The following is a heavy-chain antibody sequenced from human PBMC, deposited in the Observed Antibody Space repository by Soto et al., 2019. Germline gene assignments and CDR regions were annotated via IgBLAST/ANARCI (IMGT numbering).Heavy chain of an antibody. V-gene: IGHV3-48*01. CDR1: GFTFSTYG. Sequence: GGSLRLSCAAPGFTFSTYGMNWVRQAPGKGLEWVSYISSSSGTIYYADSVKGRFTISRDNGKNSLYLQMNSLRAEDTSVYYCARGYPINYWGQGTLVTVSS. CDR3: ARGYPINY. CDR2: ISSSSGTI. J-gene: IGHJ4*02. D-gene: IGHD1-1*01.